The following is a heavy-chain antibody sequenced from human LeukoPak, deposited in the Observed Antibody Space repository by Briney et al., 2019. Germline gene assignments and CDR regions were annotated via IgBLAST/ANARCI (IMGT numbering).Heavy chain of an antibody. J-gene: IGHJ4*02. Sequence: ASVKVSCKASGGTFSSYAISWVRQAPGQGLEWMGWISAYNGNTNYAQKLQGRVTMTTDTSTSTAYMELRSLRSDDTAVYYCARTLRYFDWLSPSGYWGQGTLVTVSS. D-gene: IGHD3-9*01. CDR1: GGTFSSYA. CDR2: ISAYNGNT. CDR3: ARTLRYFDWLSPSGY. V-gene: IGHV1-18*01.